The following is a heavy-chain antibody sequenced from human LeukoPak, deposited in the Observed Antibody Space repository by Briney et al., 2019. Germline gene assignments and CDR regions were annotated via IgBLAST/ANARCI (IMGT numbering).Heavy chain of an antibody. CDR1: GGSISSSSYY. J-gene: IGHJ3*02. V-gene: IGHV4-39*07. Sequence: ASETLPLTCTVSGGSISSSSYYWGWIRQPPGKGLEWIGSIYYSGSTYYNPSLKSRVTISVDTSKNQFSLKLSSVPAADTAVYYCARDGGSYYGGAFDIWGQGTMVTVSS. CDR3: ARDGGSYYGGAFDI. D-gene: IGHD1-26*01. CDR2: IYYSGST.